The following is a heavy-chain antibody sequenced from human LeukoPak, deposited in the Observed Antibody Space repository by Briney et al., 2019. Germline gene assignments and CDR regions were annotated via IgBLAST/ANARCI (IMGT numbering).Heavy chain of an antibody. CDR3: ARRGYCSGGTCYVSY. Sequence: PSETLSLTCTVSGASISSNYWSWIRQPPGRGLEWIGYLYYSGNTNYNPSLEGRVTMPLDTSKNQFSLKLSSVTAADTAVYYCARRGYCSGGTCYVSYWGQGTLVTVST. D-gene: IGHD2-15*01. CDR2: LYYSGNT. CDR1: GASISSNY. J-gene: IGHJ4*02. V-gene: IGHV4-59*01.